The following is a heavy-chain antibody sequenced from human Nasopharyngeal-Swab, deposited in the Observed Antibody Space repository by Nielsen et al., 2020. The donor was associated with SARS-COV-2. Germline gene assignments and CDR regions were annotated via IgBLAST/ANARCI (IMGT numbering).Heavy chain of an antibody. J-gene: IGHJ4*02. CDR2: ISGSGTI. D-gene: IGHD4-17*01. Sequence: GESLKISCAASGFTFSTYSMNWVRQAPGKGLEWISYISGSGTIYYTDSVKGRFTISRDNAKNTLYLQMNSLRAEDTAVYYCARHDYGENYWGQGTLVTVSS. CDR3: ARHDYGENY. V-gene: IGHV3-48*04. CDR1: GFTFSTYS.